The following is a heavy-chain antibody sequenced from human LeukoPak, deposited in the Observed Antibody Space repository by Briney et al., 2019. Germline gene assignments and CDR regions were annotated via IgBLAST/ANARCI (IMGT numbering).Heavy chain of an antibody. CDR1: GDSISIYY. V-gene: IGHV4-59*01. Sequence: SETLSLTCTVSGDSISIYYWSWIRQPPGKGLEWIGYIYNSGSTNYNPSLKSRVTISVDTSKNQFSLKLTSVTAADTAVYYCARATFYGSGTIGFDPWGQGTLVTVSS. D-gene: IGHD3-10*01. J-gene: IGHJ5*02. CDR3: ARATFYGSGTIGFDP. CDR2: IYNSGST.